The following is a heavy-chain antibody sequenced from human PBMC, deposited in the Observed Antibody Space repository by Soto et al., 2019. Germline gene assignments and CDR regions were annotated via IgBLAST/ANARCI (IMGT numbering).Heavy chain of an antibody. CDR1: GYTFTSYG. D-gene: IGHD3-22*01. Sequence: ASVKVSCKASGYTFTSYGISWVRQAPGQGLEWMGWISAYNGNTNYAQKLQGRVTMTTDTSTSTAYMELRSLRSDDTAVYYCARDSDCVVNYYYYGMDVWGQGTTVTVS. J-gene: IGHJ6*02. V-gene: IGHV1-18*04. CDR3: ARDSDCVVNYYYYGMDV. CDR2: ISAYNGNT.